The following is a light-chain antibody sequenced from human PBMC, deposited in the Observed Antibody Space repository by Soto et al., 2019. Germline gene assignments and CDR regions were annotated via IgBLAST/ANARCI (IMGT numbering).Light chain of an antibody. V-gene: IGKV4-1*01. Sequence: DFVTTQSPDSLAVSLGERATINCKSSQSVLYSSNNKNYLAWYQQKAGQPPKLLIYWASTRESGVPDRFSGSGSGTDFTLTISSLQAEDVAVYYCQQYYSTPWTFDQGTKVEIK. CDR1: QSVLYSSNNKNY. CDR2: WAS. CDR3: QQYYSTPWT. J-gene: IGKJ1*01.